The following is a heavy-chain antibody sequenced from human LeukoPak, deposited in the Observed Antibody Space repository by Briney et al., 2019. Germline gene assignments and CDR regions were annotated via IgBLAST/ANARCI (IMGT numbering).Heavy chain of an antibody. V-gene: IGHV4-59*01. CDR3: ARGAPPQN. CDR1: GGSFSGYY. CDR2: IHYSGST. J-gene: IGHJ4*02. Sequence: SETLSLTCAVYGGSFSGYYWSWIRQPPGKGLEWIGYIHYSGSTKYNASLKSRVTISVDTSKNQFSLKLSSVTAADTAVYYCARGAPPQNWGQGALVTVSS.